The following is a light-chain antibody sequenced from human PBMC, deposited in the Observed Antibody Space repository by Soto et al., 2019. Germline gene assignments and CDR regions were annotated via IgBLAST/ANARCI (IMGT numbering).Light chain of an antibody. Sequence: IEMTQTPESLAVSLGEKTTINCKSSTSVLYSSNNKNYLGWYQQKVGQPPKLLIYWASTRESGVPDRFSGSGSGTDFTLTISSLQAEDVAIYYCQQYYNNPITFGQGTRLEIK. CDR2: WAS. J-gene: IGKJ5*01. CDR3: QQYYNNPIT. V-gene: IGKV4-1*01. CDR1: TSVLYSSNNKNY.